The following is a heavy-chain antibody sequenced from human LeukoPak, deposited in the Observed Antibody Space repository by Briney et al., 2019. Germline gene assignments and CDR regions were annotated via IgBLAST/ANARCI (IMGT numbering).Heavy chain of an antibody. D-gene: IGHD5/OR15-5a*01. CDR1: GFTFSSYG. J-gene: IGHJ4*02. CDR2: ISYDGTYK. V-gene: IGHV3-30*18. Sequence: PGGSLRLSCAASGFTFSSYGMHWVRQAPGKGLEGVAVISYDGTYKYYADSVKGRFTISRDNSKNTLYLQMNSLRAEDTAVYYCAKDLDIGGGVSYFDYWGQGTLVTVSS. CDR3: AKDLDIGGGVSYFDY.